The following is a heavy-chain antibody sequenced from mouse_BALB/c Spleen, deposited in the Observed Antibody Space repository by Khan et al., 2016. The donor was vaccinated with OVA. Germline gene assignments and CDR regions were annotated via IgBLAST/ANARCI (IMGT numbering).Heavy chain of an antibody. CDR3: WILL. CDR2: IRLKSDDYVT. J-gene: IGHJ2*01. CDR1: GFTFSNYL. Sequence: EVELVEPGGGLVQPGGSMKLSCVASGFTFSNYLMNWVRQSPEKGLEWVAEIRLKSDDYVTHYAESVNGRFTISRDDSKSSLYLQMNNLGAEDTGIYYCWILLWGQGTTLSVSS. V-gene: IGHV6-6*02.